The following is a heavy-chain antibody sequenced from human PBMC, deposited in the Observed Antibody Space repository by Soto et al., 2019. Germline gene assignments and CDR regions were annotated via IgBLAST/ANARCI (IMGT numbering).Heavy chain of an antibody. CDR2: IYYSEST. CDR3: ASQNVVVVAATYAFDI. J-gene: IGHJ3*02. D-gene: IGHD2-15*01. CDR1: GGSISSYY. Sequence: QVQLQESGPGLVKPSETLSLTCTVSGGSISSYYWSWIRQPPGKGLEWIGYIYYSESTNYNPSLKSRVTISVDTSKNQFFLKLSSVTAADTAVYYCASQNVVVVAATYAFDIWGQGTMVTVSS. V-gene: IGHV4-59*08.